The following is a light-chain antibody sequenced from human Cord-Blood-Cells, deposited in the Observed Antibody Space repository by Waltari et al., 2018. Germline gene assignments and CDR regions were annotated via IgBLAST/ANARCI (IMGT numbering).Light chain of an antibody. CDR1: QSLLHSNGCNY. V-gene: IGKV2-28*01. Sequence: DIVMTQSPLSLPVTPGEPASISCRSSQSLLHSNGCNYLDWYLQKPGQSPQLLIYLGSNRASGVPDRFSGSGSGTDFTLKISRVEAEDVGVYYCMQALQTLTQLTFGGGTKVEIK. CDR2: LGS. J-gene: IGKJ4*01. CDR3: MQALQTLTQLT.